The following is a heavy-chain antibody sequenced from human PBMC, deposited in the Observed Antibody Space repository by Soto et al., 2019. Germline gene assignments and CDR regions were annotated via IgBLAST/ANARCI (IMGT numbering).Heavy chain of an antibody. CDR2: IYYSGST. CDR3: ARQDCSGGSCYPVWLAP. D-gene: IGHD2-15*01. V-gene: IGHV4-59*08. Sequence: SETLSLTCTVSGGSISSYYWSWIRQPPGKGLEWIGYIYYSGSTNYNPSLKSRVTISVDTSKNQFSLKLSSVTAADTAVYYCARQDCSGGSCYPVWLAPCGQGTLVTGSS. J-gene: IGHJ5*02. CDR1: GGSISSYY.